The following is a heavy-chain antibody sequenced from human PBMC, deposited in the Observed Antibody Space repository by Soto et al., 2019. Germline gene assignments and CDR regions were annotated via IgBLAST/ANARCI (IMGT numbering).Heavy chain of an antibody. CDR1: GGSIIRYY. CDR2: IYTSGST. D-gene: IGHD4-17*01. J-gene: IGHJ6*02. V-gene: IGHV4-4*07. CDR3: ARDSENDYGDPYYYGMDV. Sequence: SETLSLTCTVSGGSIIRYYWSWIRQPAGKGLEWIGRIYTSGSTNYNPSLKSRVTMSVDTSKNQFSLKLSSVTAADTAVYYCARDSENDYGDPYYYGMDVWGQGTTVTVSS.